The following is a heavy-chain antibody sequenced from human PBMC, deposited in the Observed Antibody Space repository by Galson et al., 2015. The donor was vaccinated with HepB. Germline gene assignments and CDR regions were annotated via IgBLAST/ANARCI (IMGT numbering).Heavy chain of an antibody. D-gene: IGHD1-26*01. Sequence: SVKVSCKVSGYTLTELSMHWVRQAPGQGLEWMGWINPNSGGTNYAQKFQGWVTMTRDTSISTAYMELSRLRSDDTAVYYCAREADSGSYDGSFDYWGQGTLVTVSS. V-gene: IGHV1-2*04. CDR1: GYTLTELS. J-gene: IGHJ4*02. CDR3: AREADSGSYDGSFDY. CDR2: INPNSGGT.